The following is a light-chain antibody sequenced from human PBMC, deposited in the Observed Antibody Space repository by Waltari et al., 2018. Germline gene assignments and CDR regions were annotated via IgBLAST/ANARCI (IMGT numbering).Light chain of an antibody. CDR1: QSVGSN. Sequence: EIVMTQSPATLSVSPGERATHSCRASQSVGSNLDWYQQKPGQAPRLLIYGASTRATGIPARFSGSGSGTEFTLTISSLQSEDFAVYYCQQYNNWPPWTFGQGTKVEIK. V-gene: IGKV3-15*01. CDR3: QQYNNWPPWT. J-gene: IGKJ1*01. CDR2: GAS.